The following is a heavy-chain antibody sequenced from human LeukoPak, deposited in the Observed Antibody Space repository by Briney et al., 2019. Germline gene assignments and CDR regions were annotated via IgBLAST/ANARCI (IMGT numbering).Heavy chain of an antibody. CDR3: AGDEGSRRGFDI. V-gene: IGHV3-33*01. Sequence: GSLRLSCAASGFTFSSYGMHWVRQAPGKGLEWVAVIWYDGSNKYYADSVKGRFTISRDNSKNTLYLQMNSLRAEDTAVYYCAGDEGSRRGFDIWGQGTMVTVSS. D-gene: IGHD3-10*01. CDR2: IWYDGSNK. CDR1: GFTFSSYG. J-gene: IGHJ3*02.